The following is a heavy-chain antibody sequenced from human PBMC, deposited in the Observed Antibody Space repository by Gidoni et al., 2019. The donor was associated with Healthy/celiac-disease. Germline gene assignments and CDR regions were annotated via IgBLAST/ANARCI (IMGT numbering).Heavy chain of an antibody. CDR2: IRGRGGSP. CDR1: GFPFSSYA. V-gene: IGHV3-23*01. CDR3: AKDLYSSSWPDAFDI. J-gene: IGHJ3*02. Sequence: EVQLLESGGGLVQPGGSLRLSCAASGFPFSSYAMSWVRQAPGKGLEWVSGIRGRGGSPYYADSVKGRFTISRDNSKNTLYLQMNSLRAEDTAVYYCAKDLYSSSWPDAFDIWGQGTMVTVSS. D-gene: IGHD6-13*01.